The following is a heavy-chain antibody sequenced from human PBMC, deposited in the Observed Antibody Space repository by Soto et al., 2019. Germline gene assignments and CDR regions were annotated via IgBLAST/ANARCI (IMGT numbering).Heavy chain of an antibody. CDR3: AEGERGNSDY. V-gene: IGHV1-69*02. Sequence: QVQLVQSGAEVKKPGSSVKVSCKASGGTFSSYTISWVRQAPGQGLEWMGRIIPILGIANYAQKFQGRVTITADKSTSTAYMERSSLRPEDTGVYYCAEGERGNSDYWGKGTLVTVSS. D-gene: IGHD2-21*02. CDR2: IIPILGIA. J-gene: IGHJ4*02. CDR1: GGTFSSYT.